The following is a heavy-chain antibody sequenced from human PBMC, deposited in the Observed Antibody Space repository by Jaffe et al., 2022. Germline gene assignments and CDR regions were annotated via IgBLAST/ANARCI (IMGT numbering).Heavy chain of an antibody. J-gene: IGHJ4*02. V-gene: IGHV4-38-2*01. CDR2: IYHSGST. CDR3: ARHLVGWELGWTYYFDY. D-gene: IGHD1-26*01. CDR1: GYSISSGYY. Sequence: QVQLQESGPGLVKPSETLSLTCAVSGYSISSGYYWGWIRQPPGKGLEWIGSIYHSGSTYYNPSLKSRVTISVDTSKNQFSLKLSSVTAADTAVYYCARHLVGWELGWTYYFDYWGQGTLVTVSS.